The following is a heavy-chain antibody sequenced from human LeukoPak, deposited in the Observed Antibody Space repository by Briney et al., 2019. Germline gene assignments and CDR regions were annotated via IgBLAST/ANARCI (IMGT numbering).Heavy chain of an antibody. Sequence: GGSLRLSCAASGFSFSAYGMRWVRQAPDKGLEWVAVISYDGSNKNYADSGKGRFTIPRDTSKNTLYLQMNSLRAADTAVYYCAKNSDTGVTGYPSDWGQGTLVTVSS. J-gene: IGHJ4*02. CDR3: AKNSDTGVTGYPSD. CDR1: GFSFSAYG. CDR2: ISYDGSNK. D-gene: IGHD3-9*01. V-gene: IGHV3-30*18.